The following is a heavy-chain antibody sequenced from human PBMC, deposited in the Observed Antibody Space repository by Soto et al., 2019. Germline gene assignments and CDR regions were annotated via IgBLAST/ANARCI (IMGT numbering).Heavy chain of an antibody. D-gene: IGHD3-22*01. Sequence: QVQVEESGGGVVQAGRSLRLSCAASGFTFSSYGMHWVRQAPGKGLEWVAVMWSDGSKKYYADSVKGRFNISRDNSKNTLYLQMNSLRAEDTAVYYCARDGDSSGHYSQFDYWGRGTLVTVPS. CDR1: GFTFSSYG. V-gene: IGHV3-33*01. CDR2: MWSDGSKK. J-gene: IGHJ4*02. CDR3: ARDGDSSGHYSQFDY.